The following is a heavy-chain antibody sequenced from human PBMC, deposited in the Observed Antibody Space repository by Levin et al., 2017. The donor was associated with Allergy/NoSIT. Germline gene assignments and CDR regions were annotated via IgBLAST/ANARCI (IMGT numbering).Heavy chain of an antibody. D-gene: IGHD3-3*01. Sequence: GGSLRLSCAASGFTFSSYSMNWVRQAPGKGLEWVSYISSSSSTIYYADSVKGRFTISRDNAKNSLYLQMNSLRAEDTAVYYCARVEKAITIFGVNDGMDVWGQGTTVTVSS. CDR2: ISSSSSTI. V-gene: IGHV3-48*01. CDR1: GFTFSSYS. J-gene: IGHJ6*02. CDR3: ARVEKAITIFGVNDGMDV.